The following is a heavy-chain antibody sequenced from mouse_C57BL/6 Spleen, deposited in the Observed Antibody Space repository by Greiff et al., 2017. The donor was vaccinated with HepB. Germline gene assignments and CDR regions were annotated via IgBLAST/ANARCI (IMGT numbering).Heavy chain of an antibody. CDR3: ARGPLYSSSSNLFAY. D-gene: IGHD1-1*01. Sequence: EVQLQQSGAELVKPGASVKLSCTASGFNIKDYYMHWVKQRTEQGLEWIGRIDPEDGETKYAPKFQGKATITADTYSNPSYLQLSSLTSEDTAVYYWARGPLYSSSSNLFAYWGQGTLVTVSA. CDR2: IDPEDGET. V-gene: IGHV14-2*01. J-gene: IGHJ3*01. CDR1: GFNIKDYY.